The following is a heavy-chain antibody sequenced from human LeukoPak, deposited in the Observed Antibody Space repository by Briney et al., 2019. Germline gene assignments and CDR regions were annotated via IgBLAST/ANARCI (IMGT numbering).Heavy chain of an antibody. CDR1: GFTVSSNY. CDR3: AREAYASWAPDT. CDR2: IYRGGGT. Sequence: VGALRLSCAASGFTVSSNYMSWGRQAPGKGLEWGSDIYRGGGTYYADSVKGRFPISRHNSQNTPYLQMNSRRAEDTAVYYCAREAYASWAPDTWGQGTMVTVSS. D-gene: IGHD3-22*01. V-gene: IGHV3-53*04. J-gene: IGHJ3*02.